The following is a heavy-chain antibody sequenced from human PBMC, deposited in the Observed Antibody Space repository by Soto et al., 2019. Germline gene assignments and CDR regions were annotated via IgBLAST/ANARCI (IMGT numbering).Heavy chain of an antibody. CDR3: ASHYFDSSGYPAVFDS. V-gene: IGHV4-61*01. CDR2: IYSGVST. D-gene: IGHD3-22*01. CDR1: CGSVSSGIYY. Sequence: PSETLSLTCTVSCGSVSSGIYYWSWIRQPPGKGLEWIGYIYSGVSTKYNPSLKSRVIISVDTSKNQVSLKLTSVTAADTAVFYCASHYFDSSGYPAVFDSWGQGTLVTVSS. J-gene: IGHJ4*02.